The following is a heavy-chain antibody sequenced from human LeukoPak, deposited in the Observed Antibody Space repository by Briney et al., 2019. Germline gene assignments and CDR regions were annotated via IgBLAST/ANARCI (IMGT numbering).Heavy chain of an antibody. D-gene: IGHD5-24*01. J-gene: IGHJ3*02. Sequence: GGSLRLSCAASGSTFSSYEMNWVRQAPGKGLEWVSYISSSGSTIYYADSVKGRFTISRDNAKNSLYLQMNSLRAEDTAVYYCARGGYNHAFDIWGQGTVVTVSS. CDR2: ISSSGSTI. CDR3: ARGGYNHAFDI. CDR1: GSTFSSYE. V-gene: IGHV3-48*03.